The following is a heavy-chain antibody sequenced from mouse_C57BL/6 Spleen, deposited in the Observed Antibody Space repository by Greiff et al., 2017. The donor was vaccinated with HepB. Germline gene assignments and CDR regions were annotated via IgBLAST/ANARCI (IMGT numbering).Heavy chain of an antibody. CDR2: IYPRDGST. J-gene: IGHJ2*01. Sequence: VQLQESDAELVKPGASVKISCKVSGYTFTDHTIHWMKQRPEQGLEWIGYIYPRDGSTKYNEKFKGKATLTADKSSSTAYMQLNSLTSEDSAVYCCANGNYGLYYFDYWGQGTTLTVSS. D-gene: IGHD2-1*01. V-gene: IGHV1-78*01. CDR3: ANGNYGLYYFDY. CDR1: GYTFTDHT.